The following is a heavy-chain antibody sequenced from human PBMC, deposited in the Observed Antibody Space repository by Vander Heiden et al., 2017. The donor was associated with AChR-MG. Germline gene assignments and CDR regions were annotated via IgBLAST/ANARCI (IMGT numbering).Heavy chain of an antibody. Sequence: TFTSYAMHWVRQAPGQRLEWMGWINAGNGNTKYSQKFQGRVTITRDTSASTAYMELSSLRSEDTAVYYCARDQDRDILTGADLDYWGQGTLVTVSS. V-gene: IGHV1-3*01. J-gene: IGHJ4*02. CDR1: TFTSYA. CDR3: ARDQDRDILTGADLDY. CDR2: INAGNGNT. D-gene: IGHD3-9*01.